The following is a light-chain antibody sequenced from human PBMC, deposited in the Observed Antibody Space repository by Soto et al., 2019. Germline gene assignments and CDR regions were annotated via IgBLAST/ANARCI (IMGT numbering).Light chain of an antibody. V-gene: IGKV1-5*03. CDR3: QHYNSQLT. CDR2: KAS. CDR1: QTISSW. Sequence: EIQMTQSPSTLSGSVGDRVTITCRASQTISSWLAWYQQKPGKAPKLLIYKASTLKSGVPSRFSGSGSGTEFTLTISSLQPDDFATYYCQHYNSQLTFGQGTKVDIK. J-gene: IGKJ1*01.